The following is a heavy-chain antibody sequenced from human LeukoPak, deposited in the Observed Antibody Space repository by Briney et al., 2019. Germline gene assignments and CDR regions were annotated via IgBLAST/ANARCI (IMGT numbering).Heavy chain of an antibody. CDR1: GGSISSYY. V-gene: IGHV4-59*01. CDR3: ARAYYDSSGYFPNYFDY. Sequence: SVTLSLTCTVSGGSISSYYWSWIRQPPGKGLEWIGYIYYTGSTNYNPSLKSRVTISVDTSKNQFSLKLSSVTAADTAVYYCARAYYDSSGYFPNYFDYWGQGTLVTVSS. D-gene: IGHD3-22*01. CDR2: IYYTGST. J-gene: IGHJ4*02.